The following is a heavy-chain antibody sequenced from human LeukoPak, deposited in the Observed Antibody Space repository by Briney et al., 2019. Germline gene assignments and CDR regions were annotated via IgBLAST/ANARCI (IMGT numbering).Heavy chain of an antibody. CDR2: ISYDGSNK. CDR3: ARDGPSVGATIDY. V-gene: IGHV3-30*04. CDR1: GFTFSSYA. J-gene: IGHJ4*02. D-gene: IGHD1-26*01. Sequence: GGSLRLSCAASGFTFSSYAMHWVRQAPGKGLEWVAVISYDGSNKYYADSVKGRFTISRDNSKNTLYLQMNSLRAEDTAMYYCARDGPSVGATIDYWGQGTLVTVSS.